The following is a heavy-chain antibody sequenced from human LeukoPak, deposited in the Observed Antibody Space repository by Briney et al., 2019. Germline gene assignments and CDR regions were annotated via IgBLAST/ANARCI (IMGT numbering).Heavy chain of an antibody. J-gene: IGHJ4*02. D-gene: IGHD3-22*01. CDR2: IYYSGST. CDR3: ARGTTYYYDRTYYFDY. CDR1: GGSISSYY. V-gene: IGHV4-59*01. Sequence: SSETLSLTCTVSGGSISSYYWSWIRQPPGKGLGWIGYIYYSGSTNYNPSLKSRVTISVDTSKNQFSLKLSSVTAADTAVYYCARGTTYYYDRTYYFDYWGQGTLVTVSS.